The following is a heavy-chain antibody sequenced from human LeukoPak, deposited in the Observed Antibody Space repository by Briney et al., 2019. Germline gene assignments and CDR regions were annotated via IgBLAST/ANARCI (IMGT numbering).Heavy chain of an antibody. V-gene: IGHV1-69*05. Sequence: SVKVSCKASGGTFSSYAISWVRQAPGQGLEWMGGIIPIFGTANYAQKFQGRVTITTDESTSTAYMELSSLRSEDTAVYYCAREHGRHYGSGSYFDYWGRGTLITVSS. CDR3: AREHGRHYGSGSYFDY. CDR1: GGTFSSYA. D-gene: IGHD3-10*01. CDR2: IIPIFGTA. J-gene: IGHJ4*02.